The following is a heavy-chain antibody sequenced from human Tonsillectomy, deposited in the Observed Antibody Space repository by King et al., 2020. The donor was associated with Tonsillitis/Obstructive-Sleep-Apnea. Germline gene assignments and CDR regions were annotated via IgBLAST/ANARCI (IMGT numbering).Heavy chain of an antibody. CDR1: GFTFSSYN. Sequence: VQLVESGGALVQPGGSLRLSCAASGFTFSSYNMNWFRQAPGKGLEWVSYISSTGSTIYYADSVKGRFTISRDNAKSSLYLQMNSLGDEDTAVYYCTRGNKYGSGPYWGQGTLVTVSS. J-gene: IGHJ4*02. CDR3: TRGNKYGSGPY. D-gene: IGHD3-10*01. V-gene: IGHV3-48*02. CDR2: ISSTGSTI.